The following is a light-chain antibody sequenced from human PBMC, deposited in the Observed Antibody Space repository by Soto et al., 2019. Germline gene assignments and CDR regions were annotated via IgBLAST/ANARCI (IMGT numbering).Light chain of an antibody. J-gene: IGKJ1*01. Sequence: DFQMTQSPSTLSASVGDRVTITCRASQSISSWLAWYQQKPGKAPKLLIYKASTLDSGVPSRFSGSGSGTEFTLTISSLQPDDFATYYCQQYNGYWTFGQGTKVEI. CDR2: KAS. CDR3: QQYNGYWT. V-gene: IGKV1-5*03. CDR1: QSISSW.